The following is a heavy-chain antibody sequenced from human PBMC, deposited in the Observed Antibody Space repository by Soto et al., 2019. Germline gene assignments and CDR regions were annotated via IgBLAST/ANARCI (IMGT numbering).Heavy chain of an antibody. Sequence: GASVKVSCKASGYTFTSYAIHWVRQAPGQRLEWMGWINAGNANTKYSQKFQGRVTITRDTSASTAYMELSSLTSEDTAVYYCARRGTFMSYYFDYWGQGTQVTVSS. D-gene: IGHD1-1*01. CDR3: ARRGTFMSYYFDY. CDR1: GYTFTSYA. V-gene: IGHV1-3*01. CDR2: INAGNANT. J-gene: IGHJ4*02.